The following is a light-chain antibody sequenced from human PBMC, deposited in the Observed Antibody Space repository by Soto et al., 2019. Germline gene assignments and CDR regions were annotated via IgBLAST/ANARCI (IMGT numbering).Light chain of an antibody. Sequence: QSALTQPPSASGSPGQSVTISCTGTKNDIGLYDFVSWYQHHPGKAPRLIIYEVVQRPSGVPDRFSGSKSGNTASLTVSGLQAADEADYFCKSYAGSNTYVFGSGTQLTVL. CDR2: EVV. CDR1: KNDIGLYDF. CDR3: KSYAGSNTYV. V-gene: IGLV2-8*01. J-gene: IGLJ1*01.